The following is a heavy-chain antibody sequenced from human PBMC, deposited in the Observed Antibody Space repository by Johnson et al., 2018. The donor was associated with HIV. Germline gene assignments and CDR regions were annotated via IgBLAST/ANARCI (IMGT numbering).Heavy chain of an antibody. CDR3: AREGGGCSSTSCYDAFDI. V-gene: IGHV3-48*03. Sequence: MRLVESGGGLVQPGGSLRLSCAASGFTFSSYEMNWVRQAPGKGLEWVSYISSSGSTIYYADSVKGRFTISRDNAKNSLYLQMNSLRAEDTAVYYCAREGGGCSSTSCYDAFDIWGQGTMVTVSS. CDR1: GFTFSSYE. CDR2: ISSSGSTI. J-gene: IGHJ3*02. D-gene: IGHD2-2*01.